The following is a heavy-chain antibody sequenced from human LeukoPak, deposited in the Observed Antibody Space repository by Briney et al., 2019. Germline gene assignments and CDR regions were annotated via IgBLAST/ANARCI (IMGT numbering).Heavy chain of an antibody. CDR1: GFTFSSYS. Sequence: PGGSLRLSCAASGFTFSSYSMNWVRQAPGKGLEWVSSISSSSSYIYYADSVKGRFTISRDNAKNSLYLQKNSLRAEDTAVYYCAREVREYQLLGSIDYWGQGTLVTVSS. D-gene: IGHD2-2*01. CDR3: AREVREYQLLGSIDY. J-gene: IGHJ4*02. V-gene: IGHV3-21*01. CDR2: ISSSSSYI.